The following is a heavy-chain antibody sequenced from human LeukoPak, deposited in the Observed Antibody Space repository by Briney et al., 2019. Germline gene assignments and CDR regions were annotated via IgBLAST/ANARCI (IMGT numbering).Heavy chain of an antibody. D-gene: IGHD3-22*01. CDR3: ARDQYYYDSSGYLFDY. J-gene: IGHJ4*02. Sequence: PSETLSLTCTVSGDSISSFHWSWIRQPAGKGLEWIGRIHNSGSTNYNPSLKSRVTMSVDTSKNQFSLKLSSVTAADTAVYYCARDQYYYDSSGYLFDYWGQGTLVTVSS. CDR1: GDSISSFH. V-gene: IGHV4-4*07. CDR2: IHNSGST.